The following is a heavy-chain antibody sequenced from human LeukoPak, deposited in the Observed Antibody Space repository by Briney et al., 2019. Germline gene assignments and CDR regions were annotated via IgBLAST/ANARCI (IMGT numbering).Heavy chain of an antibody. CDR2: ISGSGGST. V-gene: IGHV3-23*01. CDR3: AKDRGYDFWSGNMGG. J-gene: IGHJ4*02. D-gene: IGHD3-3*01. CDR1: GFTFRSYA. Sequence: GGSLRLSCAASGFTFRSYAMSWVRQAPGNGLEWVSAISGSGGSTYYADSVKGRFTISRDNSKNTLYLQMNSLRTEDTAVYYCAKDRGYDFWSGNMGGWGQGTLVTVSS.